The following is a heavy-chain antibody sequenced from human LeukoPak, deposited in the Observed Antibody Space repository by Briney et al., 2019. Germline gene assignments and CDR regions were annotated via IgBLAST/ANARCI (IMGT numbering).Heavy chain of an antibody. CDR1: GGSFSGYY. D-gene: IGHD3-10*01. CDR2: INHSGST. J-gene: IGHJ4*02. CDR3: ARSPSWVRGVTFDY. Sequence: SEALSLTCAVYGGSFSGYYWSWIRRPPGKGLEWIGEINHSGSTNYNPSLKSRVTISVDTSKNQFSLKLSSVTAADTAVYYCARSPSWVRGVTFDYWGQGTLVTVSS. V-gene: IGHV4-34*01.